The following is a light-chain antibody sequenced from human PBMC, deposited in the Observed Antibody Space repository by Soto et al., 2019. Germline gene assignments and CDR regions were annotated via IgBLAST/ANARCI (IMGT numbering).Light chain of an antibody. CDR1: QGISNY. CDR2: AAS. Sequence: DIQMTQSPSSLSASVGDRVTITCRASQGISNYLAWYQQKPGKVPKLLIYAASTLQSGVPSRFSGSGSGTGFTLTISSLQPEDVATYCCQKYNSAPPGGTFGPGTKVDIK. V-gene: IGKV1-27*01. J-gene: IGKJ3*01. CDR3: QKYNSAPPGGT.